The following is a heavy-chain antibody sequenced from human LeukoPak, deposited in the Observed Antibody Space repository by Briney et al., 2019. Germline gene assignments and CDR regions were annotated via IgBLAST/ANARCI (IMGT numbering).Heavy chain of an antibody. CDR3: AREVGPYGGNSWGAFDY. CDR2: IYSGGST. J-gene: IGHJ4*02. V-gene: IGHV3-66*02. CDR1: GFTFSSYA. D-gene: IGHD4-23*01. Sequence: GGSLRLSCAASGFTFSSYAMSWVRQAPGKGLEWVSVIYSGGSTYYADSVKGRFTISRDNSKNTLYLQMNSLRAEDTAVYYCAREVGPYGGNSWGAFDYWGQGTLVTVSS.